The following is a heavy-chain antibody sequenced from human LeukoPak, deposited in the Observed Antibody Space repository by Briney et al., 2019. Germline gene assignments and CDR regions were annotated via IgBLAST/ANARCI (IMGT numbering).Heavy chain of an antibody. CDR2: ISSSSSTI. J-gene: IGHJ6*02. Sequence: GGSLRLSCAASGFTFSSYSMNWVRQAPGKGLEWVSYISSSSSTIYYADSVKGRFTISRDNSKNTLYLQMNSLRAEDTAVYYCAKDPAYYYYGMDVWGQGTTVTVSS. CDR3: AKDPAYYYYGMDV. V-gene: IGHV3-48*01. CDR1: GFTFSSYS.